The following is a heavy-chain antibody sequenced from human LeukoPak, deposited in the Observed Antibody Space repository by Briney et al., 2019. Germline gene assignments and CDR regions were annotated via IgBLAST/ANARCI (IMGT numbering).Heavy chain of an antibody. D-gene: IGHD5-24*01. V-gene: IGHV3-21*01. J-gene: IGHJ4*02. CDR2: ISSSSSYI. Sequence: GGSLRLSCAASGVTFSSYSMNWVRQAPGKGLEWVSSISSSSSYIYYADSVKGRFTISRDNAKNSLYLQMNSLRAEDTAVYYCAREAPMAPFDYWSQGTLVTVSS. CDR3: AREAPMAPFDY. CDR1: GVTFSSYS.